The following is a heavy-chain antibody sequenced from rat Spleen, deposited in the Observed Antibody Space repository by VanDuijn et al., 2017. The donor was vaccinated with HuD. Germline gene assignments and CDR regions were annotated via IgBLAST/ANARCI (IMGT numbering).Heavy chain of an antibody. CDR1: GFSLSSYG. V-gene: IGHV2-13*01. CDR2: MRYDGDT. Sequence: QVQLKESGPGLVQPSQTLSLTCTVSGFSLSSYGVIWVRQPPGKGLEWMGRMRYDGDTYYNSALKSRLSISRDTSKSQVLLKMNSLQTEDTAMYFCARSAKYYYDGSYYYVHFDYWGQGVMVTVSS. CDR3: ARSAKYYYDGSYYYVHFDY. J-gene: IGHJ2*01. D-gene: IGHD1-12*02.